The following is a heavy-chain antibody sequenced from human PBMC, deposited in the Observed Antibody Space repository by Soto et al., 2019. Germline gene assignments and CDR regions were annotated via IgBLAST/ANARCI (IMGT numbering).Heavy chain of an antibody. V-gene: IGHV3-53*01. J-gene: IGHJ4*02. CDR1: GFSVRANY. Sequence: EVQLVESGGGLIQPGGSLRLSCAISGFSVRANYMSWVRQAPGKGLDWVSVIYDTDTTYYADSVKGRFIISRDISKNILYLQMNTLRADDTALYYCQGYGYWGQGTLVTVSS. CDR2: IYDTDTT. CDR3: QGYGY. D-gene: IGHD5-18*01.